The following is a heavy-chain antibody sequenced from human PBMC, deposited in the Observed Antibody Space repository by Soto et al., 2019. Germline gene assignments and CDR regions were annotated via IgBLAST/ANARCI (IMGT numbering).Heavy chain of an antibody. J-gene: IGHJ4*02. CDR2: ISSSGVST. Sequence: GALRLSGSVSVFSFTAYAMHWVRQAPNKGLEYVSSISSSGVSTYYADAVKGRFTISRDNSKSTLSLQMSSLRVDDTGVYYCVKDRYVDYWGQGTLVTVS. CDR1: VFSFTAYA. V-gene: IGHV3-64D*06. CDR3: VKDRYVDY.